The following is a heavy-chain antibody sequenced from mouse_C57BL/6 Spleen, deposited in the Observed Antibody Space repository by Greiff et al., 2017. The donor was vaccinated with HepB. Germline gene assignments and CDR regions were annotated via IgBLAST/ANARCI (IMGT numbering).Heavy chain of an antibody. CDR1: GYAFSSSW. V-gene: IGHV1-82*01. Sequence: QVQLKQSGPELVKPGASVKISCKASGYAFSSSWMNWVKQRPGKGLEWIGRIYPGDGDTNYNGKFKGKATLTADKSSSTAYMQLSSLTSEDSAVYFCARDSSGYSYYFDYWGQGTTLTVSS. CDR2: IYPGDGDT. D-gene: IGHD3-2*02. J-gene: IGHJ2*01. CDR3: ARDSSGYSYYFDY.